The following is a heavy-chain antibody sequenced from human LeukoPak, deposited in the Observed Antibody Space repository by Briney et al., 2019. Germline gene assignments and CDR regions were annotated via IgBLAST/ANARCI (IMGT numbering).Heavy chain of an antibody. CDR2: ISSSGTTI. D-gene: IGHD6-19*01. V-gene: IGHV3-48*03. CDR1: GFTFSSYE. Sequence: GGSLRLSCAASGFTFSSYEMNWVRQAPGKGLQWVSDISSSGTTIYYADSVKGRFTISRDNAKNSLYLQMNSLRAEDTAVYYCARDRYSSGNYFDFWGQGTLVTVSS. J-gene: IGHJ4*02. CDR3: ARDRYSSGNYFDF.